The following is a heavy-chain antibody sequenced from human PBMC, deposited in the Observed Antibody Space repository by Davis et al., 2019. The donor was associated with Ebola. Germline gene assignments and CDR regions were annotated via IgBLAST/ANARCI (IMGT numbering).Heavy chain of an antibody. CDR1: GYTFTSYA. Sequence: ASVKVSCKASGYTFTSYAMHWVRQAPGQGLEWMGWIIAYNGNTNYAQKLQGRVTMTTDTSTSTAYMELRSLRSDDTAVYYCARDRRGGWPLDYWGQGTMVTVSS. D-gene: IGHD6-19*01. CDR2: IIAYNGNT. J-gene: IGHJ4*02. V-gene: IGHV1-18*01. CDR3: ARDRRGGWPLDY.